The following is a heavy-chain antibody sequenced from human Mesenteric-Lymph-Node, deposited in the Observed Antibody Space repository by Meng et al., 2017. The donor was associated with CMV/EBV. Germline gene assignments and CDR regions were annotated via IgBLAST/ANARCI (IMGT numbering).Heavy chain of an antibody. J-gene: IGHJ4*02. V-gene: IGHV4-4*02. Sequence: LTCAVSGGSISSSNWWSWVRQPPGKGLDWIGEIYHSGSTNYNPSLKSRVTISVDKSKNQFSLKLSSVTAADTAVYYCASRNTLRSFDYWGQGTLVTVSS. CDR3: ASRNTLRSFDY. D-gene: IGHD4-11*01. CDR2: IYHSGST. CDR1: GGSISSSNW.